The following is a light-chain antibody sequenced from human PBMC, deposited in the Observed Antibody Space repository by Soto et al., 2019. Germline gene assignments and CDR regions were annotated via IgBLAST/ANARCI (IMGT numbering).Light chain of an antibody. Sequence: EIVMTQSPATLSVSPGERASLSCRASQSVGSNLAWYQQTAGQAPRLLIYGASTRATGIPARFSGSGSGTEVTLTFSSLQSEDFAVYSCQQYTNWPYTFGQGTKLEIK. J-gene: IGKJ2*01. CDR1: QSVGSN. CDR2: GAS. CDR3: QQYTNWPYT. V-gene: IGKV3-15*01.